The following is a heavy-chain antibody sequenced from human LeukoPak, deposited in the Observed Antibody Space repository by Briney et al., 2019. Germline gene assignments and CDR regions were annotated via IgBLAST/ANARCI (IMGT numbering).Heavy chain of an antibody. V-gene: IGHV3-23*01. CDR1: GFTFSSYA. J-gene: IGHJ4*02. D-gene: IGHD3-22*01. CDR2: ISGSGGST. CDR3: ARDQPYYYDSSGRPPY. Sequence: GGSLRLSCAASGFTFSSYAMSWVRQAPGKGLEWVSAISGSGGSTYYADSVKGRFTISRDNSKNTLYLQMNSLRAEDTAVYYCARDQPYYYDSSGRPPYWGQGTLVTVSS.